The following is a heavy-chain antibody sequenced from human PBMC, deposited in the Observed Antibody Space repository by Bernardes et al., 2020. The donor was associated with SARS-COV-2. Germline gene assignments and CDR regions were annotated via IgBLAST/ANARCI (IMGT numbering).Heavy chain of an antibody. CDR2: ISGSGGST. J-gene: IGHJ4*02. Sequence: GGSLRLSCAASGFTFSSYAMSWVRQAPGKGLEWVSGISGSGGSTFYADSVKGRITISRDNSKNTLYLRVNSLRADDTAIYYCAKSWGRGVNVVPPFDYWGQGTLVTVST. D-gene: IGHD3-16*01. CDR3: AKSWGRGVNVVPPFDY. V-gene: IGHV3-23*01. CDR1: GFTFSSYA.